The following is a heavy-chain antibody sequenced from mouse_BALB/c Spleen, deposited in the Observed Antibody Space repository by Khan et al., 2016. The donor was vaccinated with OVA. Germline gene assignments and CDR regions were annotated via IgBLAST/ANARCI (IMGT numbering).Heavy chain of an antibody. D-gene: IGHD2-1*01. CDR1: GYTFTSYW. J-gene: IGHJ2*01. V-gene: IGHV1-5*01. Sequence: VQLQQPGTVLARPGASVKMSCKASGYTFTSYWMHWVKQRPGQGLEWISAIYPGNSDTNYNQKFKGKAKLTAVTSTSTSYLELNSLTNEDSAVYYSTRNGFGNYESWDYWGQGTTLTVSS. CDR3: TRNGFGNYESWDY. CDR2: IYPGNSDT.